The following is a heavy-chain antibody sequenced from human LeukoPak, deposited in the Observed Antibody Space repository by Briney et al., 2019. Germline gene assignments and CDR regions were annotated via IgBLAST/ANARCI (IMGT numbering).Heavy chain of an antibody. CDR3: ARGHSSSWYVGY. J-gene: IGHJ4*02. Sequence: GGSLRLSCAASGFTFSSYEMNWVRQAPGKGLEWVSYISSSGSTIYYADSMKDRFTISRDNAKNSLYLQMNSLRAEDTAVYYCARGHSSSWYVGYWGQGTLVTVSS. CDR1: GFTFSSYE. V-gene: IGHV3-48*03. D-gene: IGHD6-13*01. CDR2: ISSSGSTI.